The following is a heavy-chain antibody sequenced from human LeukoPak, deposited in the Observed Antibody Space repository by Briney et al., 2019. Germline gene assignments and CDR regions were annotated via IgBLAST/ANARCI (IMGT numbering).Heavy chain of an antibody. CDR1: GGSISSYY. CDR2: IYYSGST. CDR3: ARDGRAGSLFAY. D-gene: IGHD6-19*01. V-gene: IGHV4-59*01. Sequence: SETLSLTCTVSGGSISSYYWSWIRQPPGKGLERIGYIYYSGSTNYNPSLKSRVTISVDTSKNQFSLKLSSVTAADTAIYYCARDGRAGSLFAYWGQGTLVTVSP. J-gene: IGHJ4*02.